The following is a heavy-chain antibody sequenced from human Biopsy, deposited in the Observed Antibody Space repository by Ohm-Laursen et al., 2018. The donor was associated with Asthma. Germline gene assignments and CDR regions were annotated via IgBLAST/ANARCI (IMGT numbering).Heavy chain of an antibody. D-gene: IGHD3-3*01. V-gene: IGHV3-43*01. CDR1: GFTFDENN. Sequence: SLRLSCAASGFTFDENNMHWVRQVPGKGLEWVSLISWDGGRTYYGDSVKGRFTISRDNSKNSLYLQMNSLRTEDTALYYCAKDFWGGYSKEWTGSMDVWGQGTTVTVSS. CDR2: ISWDGGRT. J-gene: IGHJ6*02. CDR3: AKDFWGGYSKEWTGSMDV.